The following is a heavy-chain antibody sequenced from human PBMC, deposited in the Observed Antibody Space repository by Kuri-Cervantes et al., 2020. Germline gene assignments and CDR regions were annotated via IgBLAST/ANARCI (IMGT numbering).Heavy chain of an antibody. Sequence: SETLSLTCAVYGGSFSGDYWSWLRQSPGKGLEWIGEINRSGNTNYNASLKSRATISIDTSNNQFSLMVTSVTAADTAIYYYARAYALKWYFDLWGRGTLVTVSS. J-gene: IGHJ2*01. CDR2: INRSGNT. CDR1: GGSFSGDY. CDR3: ARAYALKWYFDL. V-gene: IGHV4-34*01. D-gene: IGHD2-8*01.